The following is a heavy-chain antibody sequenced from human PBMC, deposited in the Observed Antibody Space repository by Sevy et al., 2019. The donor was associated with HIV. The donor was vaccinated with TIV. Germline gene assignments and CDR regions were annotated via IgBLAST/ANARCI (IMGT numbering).Heavy chain of an antibody. CDR2: IKQDAGQK. Sequence: GESLKISCAASGFTFSKYWMGWVRQAPGKGLEWVANIKQDAGQKYYVDSVKGRFTISRDNAKNSLYLQMNSLRAEDTAVYFCARDDGNYYFHYWGQGTRVTVSS. CDR3: ARDDGNYYFHY. D-gene: IGHD1-7*01. V-gene: IGHV3-7*01. J-gene: IGHJ4*02. CDR1: GFTFSKYW.